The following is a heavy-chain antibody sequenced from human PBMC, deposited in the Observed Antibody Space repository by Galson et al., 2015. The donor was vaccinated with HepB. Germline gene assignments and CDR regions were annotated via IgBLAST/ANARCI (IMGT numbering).Heavy chain of an antibody. D-gene: IGHD2-15*01. CDR1: GGSISSYY. V-gene: IGHV4-59*01. CDR3: ARWGVAATDDAFDI. CDR2: IYYSGST. J-gene: IGHJ3*02. Sequence: SETLSLTCTVSGGSISSYYWSWIRQPPGKGLEWIGYIYYSGSTNYNPSLKSRVTISVDTSKNQFSLKLSSVTAADTAVYYCARWGVAATDDAFDIWGQGTMVTVSS.